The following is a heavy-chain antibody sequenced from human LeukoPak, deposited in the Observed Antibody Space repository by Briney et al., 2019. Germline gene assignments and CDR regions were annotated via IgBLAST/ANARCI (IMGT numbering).Heavy chain of an antibody. D-gene: IGHD3-10*01. CDR1: GFTFSSNS. Sequence: GGSLRLSCAASGFTFSSNSMTWVRKTPGKGLEWVSGISGSGDSTFYADSVKGRFTISRDNSRNTLYLQMSSLRPEDTAVYYCTKWSGFGDDWGQGTLVTVSS. V-gene: IGHV3-23*01. J-gene: IGHJ4*02. CDR2: ISGSGDST. CDR3: TKWSGFGDD.